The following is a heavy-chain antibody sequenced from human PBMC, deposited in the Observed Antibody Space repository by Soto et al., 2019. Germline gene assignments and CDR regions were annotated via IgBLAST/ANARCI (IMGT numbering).Heavy chain of an antibody. D-gene: IGHD3-10*01. V-gene: IGHV1-8*01. CDR2: MNPNSGNT. CDR1: GYTFTSYY. Sequence: ASVKVSCKASGYTFTSYYINWVRQATGQGLEWMGWMNPNSGNTGYAQKFQGRVTMTRNTSISTAYMELSSVRSEDTAVYYCASSTLYGSGSYRRLYYYYYYYMDVWGKGTTVTVSS. J-gene: IGHJ6*03. CDR3: ASSTLYGSGSYRRLYYYYYYYMDV.